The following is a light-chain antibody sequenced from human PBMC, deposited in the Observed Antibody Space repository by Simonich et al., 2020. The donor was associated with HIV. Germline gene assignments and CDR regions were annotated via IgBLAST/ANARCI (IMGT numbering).Light chain of an antibody. CDR2: KDS. V-gene: IGLV3-25*03. Sequence: SYELTQPPSVSVSPGQTARIPCSGDTLPKQYAYWYQQKPGQAPVLVIYKDSERPSGIPGRFSGSSSGTKVTLTISAVQAEDEADYYCQSPDSSGTYWVFGGGTKLTVL. J-gene: IGLJ3*02. CDR1: TLPKQY. CDR3: QSPDSSGTYWV.